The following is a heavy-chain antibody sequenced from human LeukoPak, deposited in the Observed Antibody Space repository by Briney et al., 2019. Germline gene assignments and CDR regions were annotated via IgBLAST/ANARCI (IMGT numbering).Heavy chain of an antibody. Sequence: GGSLRLSCSASGFTFSSYAIHWVRQAPGKGLEYVSAISGNGGSTYYADSVKGRFTISRDNSKNTLYLQMNSLRAEDTAVYYCARDGPLGGYFDYWGQGTLVTVSS. CDR3: ARDGPLGGYFDY. CDR1: GFTFSSYA. CDR2: ISGNGGST. D-gene: IGHD3-16*01. V-gene: IGHV3-64*04. J-gene: IGHJ4*02.